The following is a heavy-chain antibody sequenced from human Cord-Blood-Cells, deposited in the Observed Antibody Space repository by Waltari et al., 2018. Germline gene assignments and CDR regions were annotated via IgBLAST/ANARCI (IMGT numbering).Heavy chain of an antibody. CDR2: IRSKAYGGTT. CDR1: GFTFGDYA. Sequence: EVQLVESGGGLVQPGRSLRLSCTASGFTFGDYAMSWFRQAPGKGLEWVGFIRSKAYGGTTEYAASVKGIFTLARDDSKSNAYLQMNSLKTEDTAVYYCTRDADSSGWYVDYWGQGTLVTVSS. CDR3: TRDADSSGWYVDY. V-gene: IGHV3-49*03. J-gene: IGHJ4*02. D-gene: IGHD6-19*01.